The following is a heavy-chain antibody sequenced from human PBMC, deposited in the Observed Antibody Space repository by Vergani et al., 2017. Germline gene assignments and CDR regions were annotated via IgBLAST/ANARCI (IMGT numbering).Heavy chain of an antibody. CDR2: IYYSGST. CDR1: GGSISSGGYY. D-gene: IGHD6-13*01. Sequence: QVQLQESGPGLVKPSQTLSLTCTVSGGSISSGGYYWSWIRQHPGKGLEWIGYIYYSGSTYYNPSLKRRVTIAVDTSKNQFSLKLSSVTAADTAVDYCARTCGSSWKNYFDYWGQGTLVTVSS. V-gene: IGHV4-31*03. J-gene: IGHJ4*02. CDR3: ARTCGSSWKNYFDY.